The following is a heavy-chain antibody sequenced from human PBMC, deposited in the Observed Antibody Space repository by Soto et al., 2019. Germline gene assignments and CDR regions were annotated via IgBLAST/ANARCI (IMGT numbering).Heavy chain of an antibody. Sequence: PSETLSLTCTVSGGSISSGGYYWSWIRQPPGKGLEWIGEINHSGSTNYNPSLKSRVTISVDTSKNQFSLKLSSVTAADTAVYYCARYGSGSYYSLYYYYYYMDVWGKGTTVTVSS. CDR2: INHSGST. CDR3: ARYGSGSYYSLYYYYYYMDV. CDR1: GGSISSGGYY. V-gene: IGHV4-39*07. D-gene: IGHD3-10*01. J-gene: IGHJ6*03.